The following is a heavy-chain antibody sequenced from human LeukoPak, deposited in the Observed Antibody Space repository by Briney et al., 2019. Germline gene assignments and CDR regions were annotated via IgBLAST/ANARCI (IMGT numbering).Heavy chain of an antibody. D-gene: IGHD3-10*01. CDR3: ARVYGSGTLFDY. CDR2: IYHSGST. J-gene: IGHJ4*02. CDR1: GGSVSSGSYY. V-gene: IGHV4-30-2*01. Sequence: SETLSLTCTVSGGSVSSGSYYWSWIRQPPGKGLEWIGYIYHSGSTYYNPSLKSRVTISVDRSKNQFSLKLSSVTAADTAVYYCARVYGSGTLFDYWGQGTLVTVSS.